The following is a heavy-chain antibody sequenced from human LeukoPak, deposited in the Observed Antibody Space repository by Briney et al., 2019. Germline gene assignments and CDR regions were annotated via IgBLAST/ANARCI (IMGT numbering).Heavy chain of an antibody. Sequence: GASVKVSCKVSGDTLTELSIHWVRQAPGKGLEWMGGFDPEDGETISAQKFQGRVTMTRDSSITTAYMELSRLRSDDTAMYYCARGREPVYFFDYWGQGTLVTVSS. D-gene: IGHD1-26*01. CDR3: ARGREPVYFFDY. CDR2: FDPEDGET. J-gene: IGHJ4*02. CDR1: GDTLTELS. V-gene: IGHV1-24*01.